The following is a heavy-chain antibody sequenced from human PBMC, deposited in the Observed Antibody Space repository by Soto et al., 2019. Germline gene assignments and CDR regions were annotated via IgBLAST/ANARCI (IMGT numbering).Heavy chain of an antibody. Sequence: SETLSLTCTVSGGSISSYYWSWIRQPPGKGLEWIGFIYYSGSTNYNPSLKSRVTISVDTSKNQFSLKLSSVTAADTAVYYCARVRRISYSSSWLHYYYGMDVWGQGTTVTVSS. D-gene: IGHD6-13*01. V-gene: IGHV4-59*01. CDR1: GGSISSYY. J-gene: IGHJ6*02. CDR3: ARVRRISYSSSWLHYYYGMDV. CDR2: IYYSGST.